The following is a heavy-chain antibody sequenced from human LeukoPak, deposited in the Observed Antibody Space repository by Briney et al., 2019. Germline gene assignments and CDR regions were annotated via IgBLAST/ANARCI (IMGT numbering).Heavy chain of an antibody. CDR2: IWNDGSDM. J-gene: IGHJ2*01. CDR1: GFTFSHAW. V-gene: IGHV3-33*08. CDR3: ARGPWASGTQITSLDL. Sequence: GGSLRLSCAASGFTFSHAWVSWVRQCPGKGLEWVALIWNDGSDMSYADSVKGRFTISRDNSKNTLDLQMDSLRAEDMAVYYCARGPWASGTQITSLDLWGRGTLVTVSS. D-gene: IGHD3-10*01.